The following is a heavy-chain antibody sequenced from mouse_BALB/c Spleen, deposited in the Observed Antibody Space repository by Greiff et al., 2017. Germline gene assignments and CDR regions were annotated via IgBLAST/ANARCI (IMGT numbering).Heavy chain of an antibody. CDR2: ISDGGSYT. D-gene: IGHD4-1*01. Sequence: EVQRVESGGGLVKPGGSLKLSCAASGFTFSDYYMYWVRQTPEKRLEWVATISDGGSYTYYPDSVKGRFTISRDNAKNNLYLQMSSLKSEDTAMYYCARGTGKAWFAYWGQGTLVTVSA. CDR1: GFTFSDYY. J-gene: IGHJ3*01. CDR3: ARGTGKAWFAY. V-gene: IGHV5-4*02.